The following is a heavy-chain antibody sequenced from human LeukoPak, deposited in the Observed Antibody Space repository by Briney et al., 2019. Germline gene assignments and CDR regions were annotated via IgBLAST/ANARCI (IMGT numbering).Heavy chain of an antibody. V-gene: IGHV3-48*03. D-gene: IGHD1-26*01. CDR2: ISSSGSTI. J-gene: IGHJ4*02. Sequence: GGSLRLSCAASGFTFSSYEMNWVRQAPGKGLEWVSYISSSGSTIYYADSVKGRFTISRDNAKNSLYLQMNSLRAEDTAVYYCARAGGEWELRCFDYWGQGTLVTVSS. CDR1: GFTFSSYE. CDR3: ARAGGEWELRCFDY.